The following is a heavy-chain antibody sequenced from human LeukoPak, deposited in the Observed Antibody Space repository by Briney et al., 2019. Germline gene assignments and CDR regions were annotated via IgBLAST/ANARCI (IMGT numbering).Heavy chain of an antibody. J-gene: IGHJ5*02. D-gene: IGHD3-16*02. CDR1: GYTFTSYA. V-gene: IGHV1-3*01. CDR2: INAGNGNT. CDR3: GRDLPYYDYVWGSYRYSNWFDP. Sequence: ASVKVSCKASGYTFTSYAMHWVRQAPGQRLEWMGWINAGNGNTKYSQKFQGRVTITRDTSASTAYMELSSLRSEDTAVYYCGRDLPYYDYVWGSYRYSNWFDPWGQGTLVTVSS.